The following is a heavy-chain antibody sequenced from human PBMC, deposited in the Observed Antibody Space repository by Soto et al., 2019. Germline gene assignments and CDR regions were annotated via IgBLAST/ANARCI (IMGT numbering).Heavy chain of an antibody. D-gene: IGHD3-10*01. J-gene: IGHJ2*01. V-gene: IGHV4-4*02. CDR1: GGSISSTNW. CDR2: IFHSGTT. Sequence: QVQLQESGPGLVKPSGTLSLTCAVSGGSISSTNWWSWVRQPPGKGLEWIGEIFHSGTTHYNPSLKSRVPISLDKSKNHFSLILSSVTAADAAVYYCARGGGGYFDLWGRGTLVTVSS. CDR3: ARGGGGYFDL.